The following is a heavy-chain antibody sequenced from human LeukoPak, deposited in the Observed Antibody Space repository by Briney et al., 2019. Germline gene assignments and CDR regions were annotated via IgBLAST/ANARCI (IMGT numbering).Heavy chain of an antibody. D-gene: IGHD1-26*01. V-gene: IGHV4-34*01. CDR2: INHSGST. CDR3: ARKGAQIRASSNWYFDL. CDR1: GGSFSGYY. Sequence: KPSETLSLTCAVYGGSFSGYYWSWIRQPPGKGLEWIGEINHSGSTNYNPSLKSRVTISVDTSKNQFSLKLSSVTAADTAVYYCARKGAQIRASSNWYFDLWGRGTLVTVSS. J-gene: IGHJ2*01.